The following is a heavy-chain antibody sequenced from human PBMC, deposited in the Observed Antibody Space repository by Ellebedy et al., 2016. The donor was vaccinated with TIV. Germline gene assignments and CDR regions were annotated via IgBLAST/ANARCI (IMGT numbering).Heavy chain of an antibody. CDR3: ASWDFDY. D-gene: IGHD7-27*01. J-gene: IGHJ4*02. CDR2: IWYDGSIN. CDR1: GLTFSRYG. V-gene: IGHV3-33*01. Sequence: PGGSLRLSCAASGLTFSRYGMHWIRQAPDKGLEWVAVIWYDGSINYLADSVKGRFTISRDNFNNTLYLQMNSLRAEDTAVYWCASWDFDYWGQGTLVTVSS.